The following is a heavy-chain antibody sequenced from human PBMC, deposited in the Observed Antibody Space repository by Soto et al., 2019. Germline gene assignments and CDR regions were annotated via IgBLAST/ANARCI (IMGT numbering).Heavy chain of an antibody. CDR2: ILGTGDRV. V-gene: IGHV3-23*01. CDR3: ARVWERTVTTRKNFYGMDV. CDR1: GFTFNTYG. J-gene: IGHJ6*02. Sequence: RRLSCATSGFTFNTYGMAWVRQAPGKGLAWVSAILGTGDRVSYVDSVKGRFTISRDNSKNTLYLQLNSLRAEDTAVYSCARVWERTVTTRKNFYGMDVWGQGTTVTVSS. D-gene: IGHD4-17*01.